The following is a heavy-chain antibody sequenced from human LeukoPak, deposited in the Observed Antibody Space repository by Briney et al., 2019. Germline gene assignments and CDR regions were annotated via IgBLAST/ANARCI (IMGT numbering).Heavy chain of an antibody. CDR2: IYYSGST. CDR1: GGSVSSGSYY. J-gene: IGHJ5*02. Sequence: SETLSVTCTVSGGSVSSGSYYWSWIRQPPGKGLEWIGYIYYSGSTNYNPSLKSRVTISVDTSKNQFSLKLSSVTAADTAVYYCARGFSWFDPWGQGTLVTVSS. V-gene: IGHV4-61*01. D-gene: IGHD3-10*01. CDR3: ARGFSWFDP.